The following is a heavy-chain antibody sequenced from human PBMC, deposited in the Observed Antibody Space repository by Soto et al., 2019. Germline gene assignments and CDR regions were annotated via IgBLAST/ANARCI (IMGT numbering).Heavy chain of an antibody. V-gene: IGHV6-1*01. D-gene: IGHD3-22*01. J-gene: IGHJ1*01. Sequence: SQTLSLTCAISGDSVSSNSAAWNWIRQSPSRGLEWLGRTYYRSKWYNDYAVSVKSRITINPDTSKNQFSLQLNSVTPEDTAVYYCARDLNYYDSSGYYHEAEYFQHWGQGTLVTAPQ. CDR1: GDSVSSNSAA. CDR2: TYYRSKWYN. CDR3: ARDLNYYDSSGYYHEAEYFQH.